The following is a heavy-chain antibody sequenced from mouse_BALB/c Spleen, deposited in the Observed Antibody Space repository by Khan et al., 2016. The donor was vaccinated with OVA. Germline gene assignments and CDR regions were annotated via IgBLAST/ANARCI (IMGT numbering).Heavy chain of an antibody. D-gene: IGHD1-2*01. V-gene: IGHV2-6-7*01. CDR3: ARELRLGGFAY. J-gene: IGHJ3*01. CDR1: GFSLTDYG. Sequence: VQLQESGPGLVAPSQSLSITCTVSGFSLTDYGINWVRQPPGKGLEWLGMLWGDGSTDYNSALKSRLSISKYNSKSQVFLKMNSLQTDDTARYYCARELRLGGFAYWGQGTLVTVSA. CDR2: LWGDGST.